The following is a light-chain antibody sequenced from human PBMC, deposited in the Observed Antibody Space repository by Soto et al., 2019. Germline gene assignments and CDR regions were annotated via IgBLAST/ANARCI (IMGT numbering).Light chain of an antibody. CDR2: DVS. Sequence: QSALTQPASVSGSPGQSITISCTGTSSDVGGYKYVSWHQQHPGKAPKLMIYDVSNRPSGVSNRFSGSKSGNTASLTISGLQAEDEADYYCSSYTSSSTAVFGGGTQLTVL. CDR1: SSDVGGYKY. V-gene: IGLV2-14*01. J-gene: IGLJ7*01. CDR3: SSYTSSSTAV.